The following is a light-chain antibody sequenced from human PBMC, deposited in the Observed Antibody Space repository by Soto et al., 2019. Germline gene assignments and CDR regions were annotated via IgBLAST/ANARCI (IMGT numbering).Light chain of an antibody. V-gene: IGKV3D-15*01. CDR1: QSVSSN. Sequence: EIVMTQSPATLSVSPGERATLSCRASQSVSSNLAWYQQKPGQAPRLLIYGASTRATGIPARFSGSGSGTEFTLTISSLQSEDFAVYYCQQYNNWQFTFGHGTKVDIK. CDR2: GAS. J-gene: IGKJ3*01. CDR3: QQYNNWQFT.